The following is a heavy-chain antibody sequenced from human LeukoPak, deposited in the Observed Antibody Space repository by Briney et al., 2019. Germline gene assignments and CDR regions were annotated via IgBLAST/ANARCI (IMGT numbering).Heavy chain of an antibody. CDR1: GGTFSSYA. V-gene: IGHV1-69*04. CDR3: ASILRHAWSFDY. CDR2: IIPILGIA. J-gene: IGHJ4*02. D-gene: IGHD2-15*01. Sequence: GASVMVSCKASGGTFSSYAISWVRQAPGQGLEWMGRIIPILGIANYAQKFQGRVTITADKSTSTAYRELSSLRSEDTAVYYCASILRHAWSFDYWGQGTLVTVSS.